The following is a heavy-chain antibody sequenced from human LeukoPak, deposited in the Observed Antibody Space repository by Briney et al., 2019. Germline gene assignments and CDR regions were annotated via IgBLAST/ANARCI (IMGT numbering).Heavy chain of an antibody. CDR3: ARVEGSGIVGAIGWFDP. Sequence: ASVKVSCKASGYTFTSYAMNWVRQAPGQGLEWMGWINTNTGNPTYAQGFTGRFVFSLDTSVSTAYLQISSLKAEDTAVYYCARVEGSGIVGAIGWFDPWGQGTLVTVSS. CDR2: INTNTGNP. D-gene: IGHD1-26*01. CDR1: GYTFTSYA. V-gene: IGHV7-4-1*02. J-gene: IGHJ5*02.